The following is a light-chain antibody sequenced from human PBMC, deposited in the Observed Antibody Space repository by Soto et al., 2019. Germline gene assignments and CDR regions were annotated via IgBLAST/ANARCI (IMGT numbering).Light chain of an antibody. V-gene: IGKV3-20*01. CDR1: QSVSYTY. CDR2: GAS. Sequence: EIVLTQSPGTLSLSPGERATLSCRASQSVSYTYLAWYQQKPGQAPRLLISGASSRATGIPDRFSGSGSGTDFTLTISRLEPEDFAVYYCQHYGSLVLTFGGGTKVEIK. J-gene: IGKJ4*01. CDR3: QHYGSLVLT.